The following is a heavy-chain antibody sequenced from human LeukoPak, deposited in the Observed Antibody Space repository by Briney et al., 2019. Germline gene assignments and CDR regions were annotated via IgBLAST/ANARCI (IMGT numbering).Heavy chain of an antibody. V-gene: IGHV2-5*02. CDR2: IYWDNDK. CDR1: GFSLITSGVG. J-gene: IGHJ3*01. D-gene: IGHD3-16*01. CDR3: AHIMITYGGVLRDDAFDV. Sequence: AGPTLLNPTQTLTVTCTFSGFSLITSGVGVGWIRQCPGKALEWVAIIYWDNDKRYSPYLRNRLTTAQDTSNNQVVLVMTNMDPVDTATYFCAHIMITYGGVLRDDAFDVWGPGTVVTVSP.